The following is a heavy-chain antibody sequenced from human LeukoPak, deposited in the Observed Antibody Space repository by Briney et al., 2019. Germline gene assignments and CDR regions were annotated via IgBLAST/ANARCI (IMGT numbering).Heavy chain of an antibody. CDR3: ARGHGDHEVYFDY. D-gene: IGHD4-17*01. CDR1: GGTFSSYA. CDR2: IIPIFGTA. J-gene: IGHJ4*02. V-gene: IGHV1-69*05. Sequence: SVKVSCXASGGTFSSYAISWVRQALGQGLEWMGRIIPIFGTANYAQKFQGRVTITTDESTSTTYMELSSLRSEDTAVYYCARGHGDHEVYFDYWGQGTLVTVSS.